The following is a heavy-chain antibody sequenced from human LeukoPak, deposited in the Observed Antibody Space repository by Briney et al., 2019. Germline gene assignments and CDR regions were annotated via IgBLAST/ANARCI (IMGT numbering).Heavy chain of an antibody. CDR2: ISAYNGNT. D-gene: IGHD6-13*01. J-gene: IGHJ4*02. V-gene: IGHV1-18*01. CDR3: AQKQQLVRSYRPNFWALVA. CDR1: GYTFTSYG. Sequence: GASVKVSCKASGYTFTSYGISWVRQAPGQGLEWMGWISAYNGNTNYAQKFQGRVTMTEDTSTDTAYMELSSLRSEDTAVYYCAQKQQLVRSYRPNFWALVAWGQGTLVTVSS.